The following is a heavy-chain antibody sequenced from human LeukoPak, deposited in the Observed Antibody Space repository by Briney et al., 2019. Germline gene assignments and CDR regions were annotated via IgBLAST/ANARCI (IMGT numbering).Heavy chain of an antibody. CDR1: GGSFSGYY. J-gene: IGHJ4*02. V-gene: IGHV4-59*08. CDR3: ARHTRSIVVVTAIDY. CDR2: IYYSGST. D-gene: IGHD2-21*02. Sequence: SETLSLTCAVYGGSFSGYYWSWIRQPPGKGLEWIGYIYYSGSTNYNPSLKSRVTISVDTSKNQFSLKLSSVTAADTAVYYCARHTRSIVVVTAIDYWGQGTLVTVSS.